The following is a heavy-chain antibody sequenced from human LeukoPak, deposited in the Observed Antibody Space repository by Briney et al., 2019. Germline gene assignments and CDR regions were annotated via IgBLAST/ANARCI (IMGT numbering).Heavy chain of an antibody. CDR3: TRAGVPKYYDILTGYYPNFDY. J-gene: IGHJ4*02. Sequence: PGGSLRLSCTASGFTFGDYAMSWVRQAPGKGLEWVGFIRCKAYGGTTEYAASVKGRFTISRDDSKSIAYLQMNSLKTEDTAVYYCTRAGVPKYYDILTGYYPNFDYWGQGTLVTVSS. CDR2: IRCKAYGGTT. D-gene: IGHD3-9*01. V-gene: IGHV3-49*04. CDR1: GFTFGDYA.